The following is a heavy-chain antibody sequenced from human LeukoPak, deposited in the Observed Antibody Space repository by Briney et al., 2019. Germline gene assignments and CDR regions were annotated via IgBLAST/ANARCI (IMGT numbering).Heavy chain of an antibody. CDR3: AKDRDEQWLVGAWGD. J-gene: IGHJ4*02. D-gene: IGHD6-19*01. Sequence: GGSLRLSCAASGFTFSSYAMSWVRQAPGKGLEWVSAISGSGGSTYYADSVKGRFTISRDNSKNTLYLQMNSLRAEDTAVYYCAKDRDEQWLVGAWGDWGQGTLVTVSS. CDR2: ISGSGGST. CDR1: GFTFSSYA. V-gene: IGHV3-23*01.